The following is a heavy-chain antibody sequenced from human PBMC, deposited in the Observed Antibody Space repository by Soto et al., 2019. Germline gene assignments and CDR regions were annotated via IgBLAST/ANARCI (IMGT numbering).Heavy chain of an antibody. CDR1: GCTFSSYA. D-gene: IGHD3-3*01. CDR3: AKDPGSDFWSGYPPTDY. J-gene: IGHJ4*02. CDR2: ISGSGGST. V-gene: IGHV3-23*01. Sequence: PGGSLRLSCAASGCTFSSYARSWVRQAPGKGLEWVSAISGSGGSTYYADSVKGRFTISRDNSKNTLYLQMNSLRAEDTAVYYCAKDPGSDFWSGYPPTDYWGQGTLVTVSS.